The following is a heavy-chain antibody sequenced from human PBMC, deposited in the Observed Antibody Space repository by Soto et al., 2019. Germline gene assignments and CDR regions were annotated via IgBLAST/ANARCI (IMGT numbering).Heavy chain of an antibody. D-gene: IGHD1-1*01. Sequence: QVQLVESGGGVVQPGRSLRLSCEGSGFTFRNHGMHWIRQSPGKVLEWLAVIWYDGSEKYYADSVKGRFTISRDNSKNTLYLQMNSLKVEDTAIYYCARWSNNKVVDPWGQGTVVTVS. V-gene: IGHV3-33*01. CDR2: IWYDGSEK. CDR3: ARWSNNKVVDP. J-gene: IGHJ5*02. CDR1: GFTFRNHG.